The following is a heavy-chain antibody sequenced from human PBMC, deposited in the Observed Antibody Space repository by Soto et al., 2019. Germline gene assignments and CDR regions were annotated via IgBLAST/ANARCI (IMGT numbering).Heavy chain of an antibody. CDR3: ARGSGKYSSGWFLLWY. CDR1: GFTFSSYW. V-gene: IGHV3-74*01. J-gene: IGHJ4*02. Sequence: GGSLRLSCAASGFTFSSYWMHWVRQAPGKGLVWVSRINSDGSSTSYADSVKGRFTISRDNAKNTLYLQMNSLRAEDTAVYYCARGSGKYSSGWFLLWYWGQGTLVTVSS. CDR2: INSDGSST. D-gene: IGHD6-19*01.